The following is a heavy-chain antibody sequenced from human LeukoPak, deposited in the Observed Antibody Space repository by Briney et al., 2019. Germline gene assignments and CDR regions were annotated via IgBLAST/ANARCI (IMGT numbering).Heavy chain of an antibody. V-gene: IGHV4-34*01. CDR3: ARGGYDFWSGYYPYYYYYMDV. CDR1: GVSFSGYY. CDR2: INHSGST. Sequence: PSETLSLTCAVYGVSFSGYYWSWIRQPPGKGLEWIGEINHSGSTNYNPSLKSRVTISVDTSKNQFSLKLSSVTAADTAVYYCARGGYDFWSGYYPYYYYYMDVWGKGTTVTVSS. D-gene: IGHD3-3*01. J-gene: IGHJ6*03.